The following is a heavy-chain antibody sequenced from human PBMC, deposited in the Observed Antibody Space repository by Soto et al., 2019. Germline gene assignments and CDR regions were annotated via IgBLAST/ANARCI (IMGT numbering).Heavy chain of an antibody. D-gene: IGHD2-2*02. Sequence: KPSETLSLTCTVSGGSISSYYWSWIRQPPGKGLEWIGYIYYSGSTNYNPSLKSRVTISVDTSKNQFSLKLSSVTAADTAVYYCARMDCSSTSCYTSEYFQHWGQGTLVTVSS. CDR2: IYYSGST. J-gene: IGHJ1*01. CDR3: ARMDCSSTSCYTSEYFQH. V-gene: IGHV4-59*01. CDR1: GGSISSYY.